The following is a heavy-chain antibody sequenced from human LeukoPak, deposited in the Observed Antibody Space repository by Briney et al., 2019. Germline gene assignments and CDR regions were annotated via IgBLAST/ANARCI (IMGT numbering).Heavy chain of an antibody. Sequence: GASVKVSCKASGYTFTSYYMHWVRQAPGQGLEWMGIINPSGGSTSYAQKFQGRVTMTRDTSTSTVYMELSSLRSEDTAVYYCARSLGEWELRNGMDVRGQGTTVTVSS. J-gene: IGHJ6*02. CDR3: ARSLGEWELRNGMDV. CDR1: GYTFTSYY. CDR2: INPSGGST. D-gene: IGHD1-26*01. V-gene: IGHV1-46*01.